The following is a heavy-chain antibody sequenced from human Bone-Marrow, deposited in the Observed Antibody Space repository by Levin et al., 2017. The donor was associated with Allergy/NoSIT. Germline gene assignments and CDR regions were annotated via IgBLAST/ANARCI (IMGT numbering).Heavy chain of an antibody. Sequence: GESLKISCEVSGLPFGDFWMSWVRQGPGKGLEWVANINEAGNEKQYLDSVKGRFTISRDNAKKSLSLQMSSLRVEDTATYYCVTRGPVARDFDFWGRGTLVSVSS. CDR3: VTRGPVARDFDF. J-gene: IGHJ4*02. V-gene: IGHV3-7*03. D-gene: IGHD3-10*01. CDR1: GLPFGDFW. CDR2: INEAGNEK.